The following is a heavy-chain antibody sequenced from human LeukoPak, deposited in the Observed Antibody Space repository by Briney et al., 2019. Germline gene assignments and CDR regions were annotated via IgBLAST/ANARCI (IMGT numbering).Heavy chain of an antibody. D-gene: IGHD3-10*01. CDR1: GYTFTSYY. CDR3: ARGDGSGSYFWYYYYYMDV. J-gene: IGHJ6*03. Sequence: ASVKVSCKASGYTFTSYYMHWVRQAPGQGLEWMGIINPSGGSTSYAQKFQGRVTMTRDMSTSTVYMELSSLRSEDTAVYYCARGDGSGSYFWYYYYYMDVWGKGTTVTVS. CDR2: INPSGGST. V-gene: IGHV1-46*01.